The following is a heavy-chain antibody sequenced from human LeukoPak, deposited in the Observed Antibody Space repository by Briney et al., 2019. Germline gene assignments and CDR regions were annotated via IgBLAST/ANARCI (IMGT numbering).Heavy chain of an antibody. CDR1: GFTFSSYG. J-gene: IGHJ4*02. CDR2: IWYDGSNK. D-gene: IGHD5-18*01. V-gene: IGHV3-33*03. Sequence: PGRSLRLSCAASGFTFSSYGMHWVRQAPGKGLEWVAVIWYDGSNKYYADSVKGRFTISRDNSKNSLYLQMNSLRAEDTALYYCAKDHKNTAMGDWGQGTLVTVSS. CDR3: AKDHKNTAMGD.